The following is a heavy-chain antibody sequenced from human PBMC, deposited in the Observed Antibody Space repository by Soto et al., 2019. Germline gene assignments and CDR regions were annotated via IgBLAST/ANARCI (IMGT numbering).Heavy chain of an antibody. CDR1: GGTFSTFG. J-gene: IGHJ4*02. CDR2: IIPFFGTA. CDR3: ARTAPMDAGDKYYYDF. D-gene: IGHD3-16*01. Sequence: ASVKVSCKTSGGTFSTFGISWVRQAPGQGLEWMGGIIPFFGTAEYSQKFEDRITITADESTNTVYMDLRSLTSEDTAIYYCARTAPMDAGDKYYYDFWGQGTLVTVSS. V-gene: IGHV1-69*13.